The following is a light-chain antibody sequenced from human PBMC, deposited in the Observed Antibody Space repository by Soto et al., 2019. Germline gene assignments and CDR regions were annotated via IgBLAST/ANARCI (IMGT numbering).Light chain of an antibody. Sequence: QCALTQPASVSGSPGQSITISCTGTNIDIGGYDYVSWYQQHPGKAPKLLIYDVSKRPSGLSNRFSGSKSGNTASLTISGLLTEDEADYYCSSFTGSTTWVFGGGTKVTVL. CDR1: NIDIGGYDY. CDR2: DVS. CDR3: SSFTGSTTWV. V-gene: IGLV2-14*03. J-gene: IGLJ3*02.